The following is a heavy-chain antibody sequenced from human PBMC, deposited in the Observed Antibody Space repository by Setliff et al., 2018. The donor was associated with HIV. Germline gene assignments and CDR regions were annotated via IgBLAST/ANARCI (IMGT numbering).Heavy chain of an antibody. D-gene: IGHD2-2*01. V-gene: IGHV4-38-2*02. CDR1: GYSISSGYY. CDR2: IYHSEYT. Sequence: PSETLSLTCTVSGYSISSGYYWGWIRQPPGKGLEWIGEIYHSEYTNHNASLDSRVTISVDTSKNQFSLKLTSVTAADTAVYYCARGHCSGTNCYGVDYYGMDVWGQGTTVTVSS. J-gene: IGHJ6*02. CDR3: ARGHCSGTNCYGVDYYGMDV.